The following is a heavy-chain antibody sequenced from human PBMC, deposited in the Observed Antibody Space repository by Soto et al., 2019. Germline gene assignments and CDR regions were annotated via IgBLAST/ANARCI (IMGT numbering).Heavy chain of an antibody. J-gene: IGHJ5*02. CDR3: AREEYYYDSSGYYQNWFDP. V-gene: IGHV1-18*04. D-gene: IGHD3-22*01. CDR2: ISAYNGNT. CDR1: GYTFTSYG. Sequence: RASVKVSCKASGYTFTSYGISWVRQAPGQGLEWMGWISAYNGNTNYAQKLQGRVTMTTDTSASTAYMELRSLRSDDTAVYYCAREEYYYDSSGYYQNWFDPWGQGTLVTVSS.